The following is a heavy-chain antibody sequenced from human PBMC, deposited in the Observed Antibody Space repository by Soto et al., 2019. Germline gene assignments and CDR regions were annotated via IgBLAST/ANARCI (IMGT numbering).Heavy chain of an antibody. CDR1: GFTFSNHW. V-gene: IGHV3-30-3*01. J-gene: IGHJ6*02. CDR3: ARDSMVNGDYSDYYYYYGMDV. Sequence: GGSLRLSCAASGFTFSNHWMNWVRQAPGKGLEWVAVISYDGSNKYYADSVKGRFTISRDNSKNTLYLQMNSLRAEDTAVYYCARDSMVNGDYSDYYYYYGMDVWGQGTTVTVSS. CDR2: ISYDGSNK. D-gene: IGHD4-17*01.